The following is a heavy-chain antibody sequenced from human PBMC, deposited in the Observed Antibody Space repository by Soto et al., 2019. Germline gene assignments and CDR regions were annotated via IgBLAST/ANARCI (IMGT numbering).Heavy chain of an antibody. D-gene: IGHD6-13*01. J-gene: IGHJ4*02. CDR2: IYSGGTT. Sequence: EVQLVESGGGLVQPGGSLRLSCAASGFTVSSNYMSWVRQAPGKGLEWVSVIYSGGTTYCADSVKGRFTISRDNSKNTVYLQMNSLRAEDTAVYYCAREGPLGYSSSYYFDYWGQGTLVTVSS. V-gene: IGHV3-66*01. CDR1: GFTVSSNY. CDR3: AREGPLGYSSSYYFDY.